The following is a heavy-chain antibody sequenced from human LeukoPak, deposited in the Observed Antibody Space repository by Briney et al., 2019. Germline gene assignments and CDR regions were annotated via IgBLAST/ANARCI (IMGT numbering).Heavy chain of an antibody. CDR1: GFTFSSYW. CDR2: IKQDGSEK. CDR3: AKDRGYDSSGYYYPLEYYFDY. J-gene: IGHJ4*02. V-gene: IGHV3-7*01. Sequence: SGGSLRLSCAASGFTFSSYWMSWVRQAPGKGLEWVANIKQDGSEKYYVDSVKGRFTISRDNAKNSLYLQLNSLRAEDTAVYYCAKDRGYDSSGYYYPLEYYFDYWGQGTLVTVSS. D-gene: IGHD3-22*01.